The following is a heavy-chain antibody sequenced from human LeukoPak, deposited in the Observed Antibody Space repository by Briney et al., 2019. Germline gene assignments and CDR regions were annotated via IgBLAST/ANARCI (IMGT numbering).Heavy chain of an antibody. CDR2: ISGSGGST. J-gene: IGHJ3*02. V-gene: IGHV3-23*01. Sequence: PGGSLRLSCAASGFTFSSYAMSWVRQAPGRGLEWVSAISGSGGSTYYADSVKSRFTISRDNSKNTLYLQMNSLRAEDTAVYYCAKDRTPRNSSSWYVFFGQGAFDIWGQGTMVTVSS. D-gene: IGHD6-13*01. CDR1: GFTFSSYA. CDR3: AKDRTPRNSSSWYVFFGQGAFDI.